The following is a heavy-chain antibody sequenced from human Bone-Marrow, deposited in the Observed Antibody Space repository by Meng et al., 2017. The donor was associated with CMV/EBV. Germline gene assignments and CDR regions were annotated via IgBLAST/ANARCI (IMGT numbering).Heavy chain of an antibody. J-gene: IGHJ4*02. V-gene: IGHV3-21*01. CDR2: ISTSSIYI. CDR1: GFTFSGYT. CDR3: ASTAGCDY. Sequence: GGSLRLSCTASGFTFSGYTMNWVRQAPGKCLEWISSISTSSIYIHYADSVKGRFTISRDNAKNSLNLQMNSLRAEDTAVYYCASTAGCDYWGQGTLVTVSS. D-gene: IGHD6-19*01.